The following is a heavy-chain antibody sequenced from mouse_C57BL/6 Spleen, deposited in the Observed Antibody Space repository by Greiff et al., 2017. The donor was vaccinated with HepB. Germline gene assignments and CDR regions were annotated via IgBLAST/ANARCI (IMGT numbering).Heavy chain of an antibody. D-gene: IGHD1-1*01. J-gene: IGHJ3*01. CDR3: ARYYGSSLAWFAY. CDR1: GYTFTSYW. CDR2: IDPSDSYT. V-gene: IGHV1-50*01. Sequence: QVQLQQSGAELVKPGASVKLSCKASGYTFTSYWMQWVKQRPGQGLEWIGEIDPSDSYTNYNQKFKGKATLTVDTSSSTAYMQLSSLTSEDSAVYYCARYYGSSLAWFAYWGQGTLVTVSA.